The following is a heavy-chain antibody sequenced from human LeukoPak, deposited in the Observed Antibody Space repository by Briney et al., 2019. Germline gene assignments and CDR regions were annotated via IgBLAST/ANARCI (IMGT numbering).Heavy chain of an antibody. J-gene: IGHJ4*02. CDR2: ISGSDGSS. V-gene: IGHV3-23*01. CDR3: AKSLGVGGYTRYKGFDQ. CDR1: GFTFNSFA. D-gene: IGHD3-16*02. Sequence: PGGSLRLSCAASGFTFNSFAMNWVRQAPGKGLEWVSSISGSDGSSHYADFVKGRFTISRDNSKNTLHLQMNSLGAEDMAVYYCAKSLGVGGYTRYKGFDQWGQGTLVTVSS.